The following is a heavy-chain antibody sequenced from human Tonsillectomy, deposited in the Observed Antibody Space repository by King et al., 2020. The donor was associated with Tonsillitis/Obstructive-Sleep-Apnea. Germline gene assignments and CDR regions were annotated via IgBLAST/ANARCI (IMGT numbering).Heavy chain of an antibody. CDR2: INPNSGGT. CDR1: GYTFTGYY. D-gene: IGHD2-2*01. CDR3: ARGEDIVVVPAAIVY. Sequence: QLVQSGAEVKKPGASVKVSCKASGYTFTGYYMHWVRQAPGQGLEWMGWINPNSGGTNYAKKFQGWVTMTRETSISTAYMELSRLRSDDTAVYYCARGEDIVVVPAAIVYWGQGTLVTVSS. J-gene: IGHJ4*02. V-gene: IGHV1-2*04.